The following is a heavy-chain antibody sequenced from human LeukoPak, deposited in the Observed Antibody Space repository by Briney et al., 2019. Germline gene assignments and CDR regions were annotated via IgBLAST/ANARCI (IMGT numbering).Heavy chain of an antibody. V-gene: IGHV6-1*01. CDR1: GDSVSSNSAT. J-gene: IGHJ4*02. D-gene: IGHD5-12*01. CDR3: ARISGQRR. Sequence: QTLSLTCAISGDSVSSNSATWNWIRQSPSRGLEWLGRPYYMYKWYNDYAVSVKSRITINPDTSKNQFSLQLSSVTPEDTAVYYCARISGQRRWGQGTLLTVSS. CDR2: PYYMYKWYN.